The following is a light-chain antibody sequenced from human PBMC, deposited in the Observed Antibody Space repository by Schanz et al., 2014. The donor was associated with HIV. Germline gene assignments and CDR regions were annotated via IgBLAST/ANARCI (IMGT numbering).Light chain of an antibody. CDR1: SSDVGGYNY. CDR2: DVS. V-gene: IGLV2-14*01. CDR3: SSYTSSSVE. Sequence: QSALTQPASVSGSPGQSITISCTGTSSDVGGYNYVSWYQQHPGKAPKLMIYDVSNRPSGVPARFSGSKSGNTASLTVSAVQPEDEADYYCSSYTSSSVEFGGGTKVTVL. J-gene: IGLJ2*01.